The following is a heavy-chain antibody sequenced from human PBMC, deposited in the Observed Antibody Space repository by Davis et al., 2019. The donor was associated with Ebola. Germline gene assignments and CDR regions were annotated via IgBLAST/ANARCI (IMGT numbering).Heavy chain of an antibody. CDR1: GYTFTSYD. J-gene: IGHJ4*02. CDR3: ARQRGSIAAIDY. CDR2: MNPNSANT. D-gene: IGHD6-6*01. Sequence: ASVKVSCKASGYTFTSYDINWVRQATGQGLEWMGWMNPNSANTNYAQKLQGRVTMTTDTSTSTAYMELRSLRSDDTAVYYCARQRGSIAAIDYWGQGTLVTVSS. V-gene: IGHV1-18*01.